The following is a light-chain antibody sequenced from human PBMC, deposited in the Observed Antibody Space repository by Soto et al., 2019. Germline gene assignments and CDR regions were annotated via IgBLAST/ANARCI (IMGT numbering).Light chain of an antibody. Sequence: QSVLTQPASVSGSPGQSITISCTGTSSDVGSYNLVSWYQQHPGKAPKLMIYEGSERPSGVSNRFSGSKSGNTASLIISGLQAEDEADYYCCSYAGSSTWVFGGGTKLTVL. V-gene: IGLV2-23*01. CDR1: SSDVGSYNL. CDR3: CSYAGSSTWV. CDR2: EGS. J-gene: IGLJ3*02.